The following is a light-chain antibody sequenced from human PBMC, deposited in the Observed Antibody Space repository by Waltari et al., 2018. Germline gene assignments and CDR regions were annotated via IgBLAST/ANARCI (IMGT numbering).Light chain of an antibody. J-gene: IGKJ1*01. V-gene: IGKV1-5*03. CDR2: KAS. CDR3: QQYNGYWT. Sequence: DIQMTQSPSTLSASVGYRVTITCRASQSISSWLAWYQQKPVTAPKLLIYKASTLESGVPSRFSGSGSGTEFTLTINSLQPDDFATYYCQQYNGYWTFGQGTKVEIK. CDR1: QSISSW.